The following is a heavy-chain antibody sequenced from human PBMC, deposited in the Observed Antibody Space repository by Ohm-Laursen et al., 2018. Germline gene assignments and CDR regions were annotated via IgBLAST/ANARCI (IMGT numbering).Heavy chain of an antibody. D-gene: IGHD3-10*01. V-gene: IGHV1-46*01. J-gene: IGHJ6*02. Sequence: GASVKVSCKASGYTFTSYYMHWVRQAPGQGLEWMGIINPSGGSTSYAQKFQGRVTMTRDTSTSTVYMELNSLRSEDTALYYCARIYGSGTYAYYYYGMDVWGQGTTVTVSS. CDR1: GYTFTSYY. CDR3: ARIYGSGTYAYYYYGMDV. CDR2: INPSGGST.